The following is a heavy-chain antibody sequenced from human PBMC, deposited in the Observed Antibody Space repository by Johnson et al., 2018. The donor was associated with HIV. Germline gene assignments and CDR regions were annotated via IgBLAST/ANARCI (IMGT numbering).Heavy chain of an antibody. CDR3: ARDRFCSGRPNAFDM. V-gene: IGHV3-66*01. Sequence: VQLVESGGGLVQPGGSLRLSCAASGFTVSSNYMSWVRQAPGKGLEWVSLIYSGDSTYYADSVKGRFTISRDNSKNTVYLQMNTLRPADTAVYYFARDRFCSGRPNAFDMWGQGTMVTVSS. J-gene: IGHJ3*02. CDR1: GFTVSSNY. CDR2: IYSGDST. D-gene: IGHD3-10*02.